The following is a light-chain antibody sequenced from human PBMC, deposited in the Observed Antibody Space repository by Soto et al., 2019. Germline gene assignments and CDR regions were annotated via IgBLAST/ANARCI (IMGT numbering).Light chain of an antibody. Sequence: QSVLTQPPSVSGAPGQTVTISCTGSSSNIGAGHDVQWYQQLPGTAPKLLIYGSSNRPSGVPGRFSGSKSGTSGSLAITGLQAEDEADYYCQSYDSRLSVVFGGGTKLTVL. CDR2: GSS. CDR1: SSNIGAGHD. CDR3: QSYDSRLSVV. V-gene: IGLV1-40*01. J-gene: IGLJ2*01.